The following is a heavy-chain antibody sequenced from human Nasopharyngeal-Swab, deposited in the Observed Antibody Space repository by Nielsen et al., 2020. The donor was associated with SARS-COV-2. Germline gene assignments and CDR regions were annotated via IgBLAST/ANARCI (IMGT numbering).Heavy chain of an antibody. CDR2: ISGDGGST. V-gene: IGHV3-43*02. D-gene: IGHD1-26*01. CDR3: AKDNEWGGSYEGDY. J-gene: IGHJ4*02. Sequence: WIRRPPGKGLEWVSLISGDGGSTYYADSVKGRFTISRDNSKNSLYLQMNSLRTEDTALYYCAKDNEWGGSYEGDYWGQGTLVTVSS.